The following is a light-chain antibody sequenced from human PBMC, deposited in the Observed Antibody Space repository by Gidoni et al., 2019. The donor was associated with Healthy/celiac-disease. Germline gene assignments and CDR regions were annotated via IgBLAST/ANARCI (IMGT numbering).Light chain of an antibody. CDR3: QQYGSPGT. V-gene: IGKV3-20*01. CDR2: GAS. J-gene: IGKJ1*01. CDR1: QSVSSSY. Sequence: EIVLPQSPGTLSLSPGERATLSCRASQSVSSSYLAWYQQKPGQAPRLLIYGASSRATGIPDRFSGSGSGTDFTLTISRLEPEDFAVYYCQQYGSPGTFXXXTKVEIK.